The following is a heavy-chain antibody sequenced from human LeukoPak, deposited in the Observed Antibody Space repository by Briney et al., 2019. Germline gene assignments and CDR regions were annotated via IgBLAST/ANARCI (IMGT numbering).Heavy chain of an antibody. V-gene: IGHV3-23*01. Sequence: GGSLRLSCAASGFTFSSLAMGWVRQAPGKGLEWVSVISDSGGTTYYADSVKGRFTISRDNSRNTLYLQMNSLRVEDTAVYYCAKVGWELEYYFDYWGQGTLVTVSS. CDR1: GFTFSSLA. J-gene: IGHJ4*02. D-gene: IGHD1-26*01. CDR2: ISDSGGTT. CDR3: AKVGWELEYYFDY.